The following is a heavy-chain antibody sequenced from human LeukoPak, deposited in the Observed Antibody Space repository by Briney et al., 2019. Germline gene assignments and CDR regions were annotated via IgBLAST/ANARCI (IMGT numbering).Heavy chain of an antibody. J-gene: IGHJ5*02. CDR1: GGSTSSGGYY. V-gene: IGHV4-39*07. CDR3: ARSKRGYSYA. CDR2: INHSGST. D-gene: IGHD5-18*01. Sequence: SETLSLTCTVSGGSTSSGGYYWSWIRQPPGKGLEWIGEINHSGSTNYNPSLKSRVTISVDTSKNQFSLKLSSVTAADTAVYYCARSKRGYSYAWGQGTLVTVSS.